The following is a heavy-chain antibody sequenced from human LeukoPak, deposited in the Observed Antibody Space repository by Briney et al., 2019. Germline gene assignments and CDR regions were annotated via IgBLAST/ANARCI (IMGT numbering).Heavy chain of an antibody. D-gene: IGHD2-2*01. V-gene: IGHV3-23*01. CDR3: AKGRVGIVIVPAPVDY. Sequence: GGSLRLSCAASGFTFSSYAMSWVCQAPGKGLEWVSVISGSGGSTHYADSVKGRFTISRDNSKNTLYLQMNSLRAEDTAVYYCAKGRVGIVIVPAPVDYWGQGTLVTVSS. CDR2: ISGSGGST. J-gene: IGHJ4*02. CDR1: GFTFSSYA.